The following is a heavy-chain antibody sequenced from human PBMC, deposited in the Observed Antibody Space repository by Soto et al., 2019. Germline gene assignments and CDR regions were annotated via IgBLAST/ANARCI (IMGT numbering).Heavy chain of an antibody. CDR1: GGSLSGYY. J-gene: IGHJ4*02. V-gene: IGHV4-34*01. D-gene: IGHD5-12*01. CDR2: IKDGGLT. CDR3: ARGQEGVVATH. Sequence: QVQLQQWGAGLLKPSETLSLTCVVYGGSLSGYYWSWIRQPPGKGLEWIGEIKDGGLTNYSPSLKSRVTVSVDRPLNQFSLQVHAVTAADTAVYYCARGQEGVVATHWDQGALVTVSS.